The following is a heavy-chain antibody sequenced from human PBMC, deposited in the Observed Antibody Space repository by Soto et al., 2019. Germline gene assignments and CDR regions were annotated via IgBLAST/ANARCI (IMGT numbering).Heavy chain of an antibody. J-gene: IGHJ6*02. CDR3: AREPQRWLQFAFERINRKYYYYYYGMDV. CDR2: IIPIFGTA. Sequence: GASVKVSCKASGGTFSSYAISWVRQAPGQGLEWMGGIIPIFGTANYAQKFQGRVTITADESTSTAYMELSSLRSEDTAVYYCAREPQRWLQFAFERINRKYYYYYYGMDVWGQGTTVTVSS. D-gene: IGHD5-12*01. CDR1: GGTFSSYA. V-gene: IGHV1-69*13.